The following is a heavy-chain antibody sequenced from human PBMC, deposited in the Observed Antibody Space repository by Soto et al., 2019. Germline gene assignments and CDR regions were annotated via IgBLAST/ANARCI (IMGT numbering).Heavy chain of an antibody. CDR2: MSSTSNIA. V-gene: IGHV3-48*02. Sequence: PGGSLRLSCAGSGFTFTDYSMIWVRQAPGKGLEWIPYMSSTSNIAYYVDSVNGRFTTSRDNDKNSLYLQMNSLRDEDTAVYYCASCYGDYEFPCEYWGQGTLVTVSS. CDR3: ASCYGDYEFPCEY. J-gene: IGHJ4*02. D-gene: IGHD4-17*01. CDR1: GFTFTDYS.